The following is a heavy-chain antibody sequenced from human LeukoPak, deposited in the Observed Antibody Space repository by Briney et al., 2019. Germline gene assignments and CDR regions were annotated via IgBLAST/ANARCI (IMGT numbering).Heavy chain of an antibody. V-gene: IGHV3-30-3*01. D-gene: IGHD3-22*01. CDR2: ISYDGSNK. CDR3: ARDQGYDSSGYALDY. CDR1: AFTFSSYA. J-gene: IGHJ4*02. Sequence: GRSLRLSCAASAFTFSSYAMHWVRQAPGKGLEWEAAISYDGSNKYYAACVKDRFPISSDNSKNTLYLQMNSLRAEVTAVLCCARDQGYDSSGYALDYWGEGTLVTVSS.